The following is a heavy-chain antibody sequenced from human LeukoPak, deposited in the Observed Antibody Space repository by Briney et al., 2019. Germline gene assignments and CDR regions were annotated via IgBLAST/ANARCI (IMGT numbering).Heavy chain of an antibody. CDR1: GGSISSSSYY. V-gene: IGHV4-39*07. D-gene: IGHD3-3*01. J-gene: IGHJ3*02. CDR2: IYYSGST. CDR3: ARVVTIFGVVNDAFDI. Sequence: PSGTLSLTCTVSGGSISSSSYYWGWIRQPPGKGLEWIGSIYYSGSTYYNPSLKSRVTISVDTSKNQFSLKLSSVTAADTAVYYCARVVTIFGVVNDAFDIWGQGTMVTVSS.